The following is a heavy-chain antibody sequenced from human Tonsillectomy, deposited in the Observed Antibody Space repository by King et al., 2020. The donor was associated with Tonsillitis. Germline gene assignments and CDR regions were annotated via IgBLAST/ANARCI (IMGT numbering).Heavy chain of an antibody. CDR1: GFTFGDYA. D-gene: IGHD2-15*01. J-gene: IGHJ6*03. CDR3: TAPLEAFGVVAATGGYMDV. V-gene: IGHV3-49*04. CDR2: IRSKGYGGTT. Sequence: AQLVQSGGGLVQPGRSLRLSCTASGFTFGDYAMNWVRQAPGKGLEWVGFIRSKGYGGTTEYAASVKGRFAISREDSKSIAYLQMNRLKTEDTAVYYCTAPLEAFGVVAATGGYMDVWGKGTTVTVSS.